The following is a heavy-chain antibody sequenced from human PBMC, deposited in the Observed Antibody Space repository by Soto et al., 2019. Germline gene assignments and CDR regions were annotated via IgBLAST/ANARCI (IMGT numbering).Heavy chain of an antibody. CDR2: IIPIFGTA. J-gene: IGHJ4*02. CDR3: ARELRYYYDSSGYSPLDY. D-gene: IGHD3-22*01. CDR1: GGTFSSYA. V-gene: IGHV1-69*13. Sequence: ASVKVSCKASGGTFSSYAISWVRQAPGQGLEWMGGIIPIFGTANYAQKFQGRVTITADESTSTAYMELSSLRSEDTAVYYCARELRYYYDSSGYSPLDYWGQGTLVTVSS.